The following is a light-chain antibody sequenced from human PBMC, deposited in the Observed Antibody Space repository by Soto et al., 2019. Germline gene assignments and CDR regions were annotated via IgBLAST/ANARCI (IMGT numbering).Light chain of an antibody. CDR1: QSVSSRY. V-gene: IGKV3-15*01. CDR2: GAS. J-gene: IGKJ5*01. Sequence: ESVLMQAPRTLSVYPGERVTLSCRAIQSVSSRYLAWYQQKRGQAPRLLIYGASTRATGIPARFSGSGSGTEFTLIISSLQSEDFAVYYCQQYNNWPSITFGQGTRLEIK. CDR3: QQYNNWPSIT.